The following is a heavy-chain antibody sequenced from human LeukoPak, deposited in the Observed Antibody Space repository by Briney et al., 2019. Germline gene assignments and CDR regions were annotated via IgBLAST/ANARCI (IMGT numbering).Heavy chain of an antibody. Sequence: SVKVSCKASGGTFSSYAISWVRQAPGQGLEWMGRIIPTLGIANYAQKFQGRVTIAADKSTSTAYMELSSLRSEDTAVYYCASAPTRITMVRGVIPAYYYGMDVWGQGTTVTVSS. V-gene: IGHV1-69*04. CDR3: ASAPTRITMVRGVIPAYYYGMDV. D-gene: IGHD3-10*01. J-gene: IGHJ6*02. CDR1: GGTFSSYA. CDR2: IIPTLGIA.